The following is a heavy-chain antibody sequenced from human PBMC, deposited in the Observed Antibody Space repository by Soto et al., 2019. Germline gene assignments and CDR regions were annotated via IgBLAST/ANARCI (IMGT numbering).Heavy chain of an antibody. D-gene: IGHD1-20*01. CDR3: ARAPLWSNWNDRYFDY. CDR2: IDPSDSYT. CDR1: GYSFTSYW. V-gene: IGHV5-10-1*01. Sequence: GESLTISCKGSGYSFTSYWISWVRQMPGKGLEWMGRIDPSDSYTNYSPSFQGHVTISADKSISTAYLQWSSLKASDTAMYYCARAPLWSNWNDRYFDYWGQGTRVTVSS. J-gene: IGHJ4*02.